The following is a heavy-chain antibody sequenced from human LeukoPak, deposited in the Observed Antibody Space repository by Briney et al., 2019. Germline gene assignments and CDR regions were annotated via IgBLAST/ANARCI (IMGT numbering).Heavy chain of an antibody. V-gene: IGHV3-9*03. D-gene: IGHD4-17*01. Sequence: GGSETLLCAPSGLSFYVYAMLWVRQSAGEGRVCVSGITSSSGIRGYADSVMGRFTISRDNAKNSLYLQTNSLRAEDMALYYSAKDIHYGDCGIGFDIWGQGTMVTVSS. CDR3: AKDIHYGDCGIGFDI. CDR2: ITSSSGIR. J-gene: IGHJ3*02. CDR1: GLSFYVYA.